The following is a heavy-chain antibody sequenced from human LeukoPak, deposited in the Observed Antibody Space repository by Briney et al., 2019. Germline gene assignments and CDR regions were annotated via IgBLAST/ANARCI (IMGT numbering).Heavy chain of an antibody. V-gene: IGHV5-51*01. CDR1: GYSFTSYW. J-gene: IGHJ4*02. CDR2: IYPDDSDT. CDR3: ARPPVDYSSSWYYFDY. Sequence: GESLKISCKGSGYSFTSYWIGWVRQMPGKGLEWMGIIYPDDSDTRYSPSSQGQVTISADKSISTAYLQWSSLKASDTAMYYCARPPVDYSSSWYYFDYWGQGTLVTVSS. D-gene: IGHD6-13*01.